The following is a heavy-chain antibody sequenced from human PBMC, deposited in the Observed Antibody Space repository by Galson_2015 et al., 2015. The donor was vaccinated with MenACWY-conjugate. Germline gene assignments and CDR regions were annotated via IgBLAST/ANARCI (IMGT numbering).Heavy chain of an antibody. V-gene: IGHV3-48*02. CDR1: GFTFSTYS. Sequence: SLRLSCAASGFTFSTYSMNWVRQAPGRGLEWVSYISSSSSTIYYADSVKGRFTISRDNAKNSLYLQMNTLRDEDTAVYYCARVPGYSYGYYDWGAQGPLSPVSP. D-gene: IGHD5-18*01. J-gene: IGHJ4*02. CDR3: ARVPGYSYGYYDW. CDR2: ISSSSSTI.